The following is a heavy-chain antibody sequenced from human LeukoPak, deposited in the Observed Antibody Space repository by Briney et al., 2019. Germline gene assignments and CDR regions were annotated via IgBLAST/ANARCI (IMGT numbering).Heavy chain of an antibody. CDR1: GYSISSGYY. V-gene: IGHV4-38-2*02. CDR2: IYHSAST. Sequence: PSETLSLTCTVSGYSISSGYYWGWIPQPPGKGLEWIGSIYHSASTYYNPSLKCRVTISVDASKNQFSLKLSSVTAADTAVYYCARGSTSWNWFNPWGQGTLVTVSS. D-gene: IGHD2-2*01. J-gene: IGHJ5*02. CDR3: ARGSTSWNWFNP.